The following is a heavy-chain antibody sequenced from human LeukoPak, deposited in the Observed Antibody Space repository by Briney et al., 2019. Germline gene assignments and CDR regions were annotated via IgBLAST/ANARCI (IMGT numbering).Heavy chain of an antibody. CDR1: GDSINSNY. D-gene: IGHD2-15*01. V-gene: IGHV4-59*01. Sequence: PSETLSFTCSVSGDSINSNYWSWMRQPPGKGLEWTGYIYYGGSTNYNPSLKSRVSMSVDTSKNQFSLNLSSVTAADTAVYHCARLLAGCPGGRCRAHFDYWGQGTLVTVSS. CDR3: ARLLAGCPGGRCRAHFDY. CDR2: IYYGGST. J-gene: IGHJ4*02.